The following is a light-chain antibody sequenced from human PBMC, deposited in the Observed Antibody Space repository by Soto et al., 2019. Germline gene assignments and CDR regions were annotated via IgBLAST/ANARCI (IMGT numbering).Light chain of an antibody. J-gene: IGLJ3*02. CDR1: SGHSSYP. CDR3: VLFMGSATNWV. V-gene: IGLV4-69*01. CDR2: LNSDGSH. Sequence: QPVLTQSPSASASLGASVKLTCTLSSGHSSYPIAWHQHQPEKGPRFLMRLNSDGSHIKGDGIPDRFSGSILGNKAALTITGAQADDESVYYCVLFMGSATNWVFGGGTKLTVL.